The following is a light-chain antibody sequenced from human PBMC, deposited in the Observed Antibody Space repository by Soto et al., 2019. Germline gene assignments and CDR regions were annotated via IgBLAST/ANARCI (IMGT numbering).Light chain of an antibody. J-gene: IGKJ4*01. CDR3: QQFNSYPFT. CDR2: DDS. CDR1: QGISSA. V-gene: IGKV1-13*02. Sequence: AIQLTQSPSSLSASVGDRVTITCRASQGISSALAWYQQKPGKAPKLLIYDDSSLESGVPSRFSGSGSGTDFTLTISSLQPEDFATSYCQQFNSYPFTFGGGTKVEIK.